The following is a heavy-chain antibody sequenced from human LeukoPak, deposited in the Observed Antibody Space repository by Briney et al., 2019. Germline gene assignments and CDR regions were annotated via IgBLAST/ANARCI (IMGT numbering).Heavy chain of an antibody. CDR1: GFTFSSYG. Sequence: GGSLRLSCAASGFTFSSYGMHWVRQAPGKGLEWVAVIWYDGTNKYYADSVKGRFTISRDNSKNTLYLQMNSLRAEDTAVYYCAGGISGTYLTYHYYYGVDVWGQGTTVTVSS. V-gene: IGHV3-33*01. D-gene: IGHD1-26*01. CDR3: AGGISGTYLTYHYYYGVDV. J-gene: IGHJ6*02. CDR2: IWYDGTNK.